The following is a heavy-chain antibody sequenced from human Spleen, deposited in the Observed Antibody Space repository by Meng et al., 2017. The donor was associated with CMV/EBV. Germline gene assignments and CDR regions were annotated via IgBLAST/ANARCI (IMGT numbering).Heavy chain of an antibody. CDR3: ATMEGATYYGGPAY. V-gene: IGHV3-30*09. CDR1: GFTFSSEA. Sequence: SSGFTFSSEAMHWVLQAPGKELEWVAAISFDGRNKYYAASVKGRFAISRDNSKNTVYLQMNSLTAEDTAVLYCATMEGATYYGGPAYWGQGTLVTVSS. J-gene: IGHJ4*02. CDR2: ISFDGRNK. D-gene: IGHD1-26*01.